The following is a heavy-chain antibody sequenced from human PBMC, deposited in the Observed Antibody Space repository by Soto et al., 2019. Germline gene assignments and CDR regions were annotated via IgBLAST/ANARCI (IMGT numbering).Heavy chain of an antibody. CDR2: IKQDGSEK. J-gene: IGHJ5*02. Sequence: EVQLVESGGGLVQPGGSLRLSCAASGFTFSSYWMSWVRQAPGKGLEWVANIKQDGSEKYYVDSVKGRFTISRDNAKNSLYLQMNSLRAEDTAVYYCARVHPYYYGSGSYSPWGQGTLVTVSS. CDR1: GFTFSSYW. D-gene: IGHD3-10*01. CDR3: ARVHPYYYGSGSYSP. V-gene: IGHV3-7*03.